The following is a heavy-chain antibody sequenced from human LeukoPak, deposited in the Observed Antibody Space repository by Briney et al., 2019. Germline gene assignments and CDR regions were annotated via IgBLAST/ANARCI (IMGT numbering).Heavy chain of an antibody. CDR2: ISHDGSDK. J-gene: IGHJ6*03. CDR3: EEVDYMDV. Sequence: GGSLRLSCAASGFTFSNYAMHWVRQAPGKGLEWVAVISHDGSDKYYADSVKGRFTISRDNSKNTLYLQMNSLRAEDTAVYYEEEVDYMDVWGKGTTVTVSS. CDR1: GFTFSNYA. V-gene: IGHV3-30*04.